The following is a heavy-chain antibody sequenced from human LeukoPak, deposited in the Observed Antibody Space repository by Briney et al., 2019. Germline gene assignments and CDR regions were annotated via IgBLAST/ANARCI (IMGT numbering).Heavy chain of an antibody. CDR2: INHSGST. CDR3: ASRDSSGFRY. D-gene: IGHD3-22*01. V-gene: IGHV4-34*01. J-gene: IGHJ4*02. CDR1: GGSFSGYY. Sequence: ETLSLTCAVYGGSFSGYYWSWIRQPPGKGLEWIGEINHSGSTNYNPSLKSRVTISVDTSKNQFSLELSSVTAADTAVYYCASRDSSGFRYWGQGTLVTVSS.